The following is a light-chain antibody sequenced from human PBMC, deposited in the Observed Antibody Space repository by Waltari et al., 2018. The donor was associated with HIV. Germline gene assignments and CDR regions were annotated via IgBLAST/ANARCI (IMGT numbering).Light chain of an antibody. V-gene: IGLV3-25*03. CDR3: QSADSSATFV. J-gene: IGLJ1*01. Sequence: SFDLTQPPSVSVSPGQTARISCSGDAMSKQYAYWYQQKPGHAPRLVILKDNERASGIPERFSGSSSGTTFTLTISGVQAEDEADYYCQSADSSATFVFGTGTKVTVL. CDR1: AMSKQY. CDR2: KDN.